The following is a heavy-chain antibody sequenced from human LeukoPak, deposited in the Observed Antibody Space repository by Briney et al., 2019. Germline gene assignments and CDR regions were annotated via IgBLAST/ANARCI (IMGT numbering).Heavy chain of an antibody. D-gene: IGHD3-22*01. J-gene: IGHJ4*02. Sequence: ASVKVSCKSSGYNFTGYYMHWVRQAPGHGLEWMGCINPNGGGTIYAQQFQGRVTMTRDTSISTAYMELSRLRSDGTAVYYCARRQWLFPIDYWGQGTLVTVSS. CDR1: GYNFTGYY. CDR3: ARRQWLFPIDY. CDR2: INPNGGGT. V-gene: IGHV1-2*02.